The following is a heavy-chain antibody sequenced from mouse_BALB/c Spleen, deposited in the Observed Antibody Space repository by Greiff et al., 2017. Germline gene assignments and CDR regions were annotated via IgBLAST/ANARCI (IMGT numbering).Heavy chain of an antibody. CDR1: GYAFSSYW. CDR3: ARRDFYGSSSYAMDY. D-gene: IGHD1-1*01. V-gene: IGHV1-80*01. J-gene: IGHJ4*01. Sequence: QVQLQQSGAELVRPGSSVKISCKASGYAFSSYWMNWVKQRPGQGLEWIGQIYPGDGDTNYHGKFKGKATLTADKSSSTAYMQLSSLTSEDSAVYFCARRDFYGSSSYAMDYWGQGTSVTVSS. CDR2: IYPGDGDT.